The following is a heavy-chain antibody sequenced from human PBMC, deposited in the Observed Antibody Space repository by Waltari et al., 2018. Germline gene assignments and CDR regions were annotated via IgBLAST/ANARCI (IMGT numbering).Heavy chain of an antibody. J-gene: IGHJ5*02. D-gene: IGHD3-22*01. CDR2: IYYSGST. CDR1: GGSISSYY. CDR3: ARSSSSGYYNWFDP. V-gene: IGHV4-59*01. Sequence: QVQLQESGPGLVKPSETLSLTCTVSGGSISSYYSSWIRQPPGKGLEWIGYIYYSGSTNYNPSLKSRVTISVDTSKNQFSLKLSSVTAADTAVYYCARSSSSGYYNWFDPWGQGTLVTVSS.